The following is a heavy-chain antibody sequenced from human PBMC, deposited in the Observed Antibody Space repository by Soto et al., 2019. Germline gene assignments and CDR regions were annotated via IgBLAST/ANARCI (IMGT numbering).Heavy chain of an antibody. D-gene: IGHD3-9*01. Sequence: EVQLVESGGGLVEPGGSLRLSCAASGFTFINAWMNWVRQAPGKGLEWVGCIRGKTDGGTTDYAAPVKGRFTISRDDSKNTLYLQMNSLKTEDTAVYYCTTDPSPLTGSGYWGQGTLVTVS. J-gene: IGHJ4*02. CDR3: TTDPSPLTGSGY. V-gene: IGHV3-15*07. CDR2: IRGKTDGGTT. CDR1: GFTFINAW.